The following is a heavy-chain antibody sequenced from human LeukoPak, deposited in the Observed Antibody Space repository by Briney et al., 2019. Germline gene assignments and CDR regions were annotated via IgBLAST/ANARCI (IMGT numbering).Heavy chain of an antibody. D-gene: IGHD4-17*01. CDR1: GFTFNGYS. J-gene: IGHJ4*02. V-gene: IGHV3-21*01. Sequence: GGSLRLSCTASGFTFNGYSMNWVRQAPGKGLEWVSSISTSSSYIYYADSVKGRFTISRNNPKNSLYLQMDSLRAEDTAVYYCARNRGDPSYFDYWGQGTLVTVSS. CDR2: ISTSSSYI. CDR3: ARNRGDPSYFDY.